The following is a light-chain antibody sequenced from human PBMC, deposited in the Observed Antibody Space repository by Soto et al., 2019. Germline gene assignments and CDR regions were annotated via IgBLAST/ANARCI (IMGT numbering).Light chain of an antibody. Sequence: EIVLTQSPGTLSLSPGERATLSCRASQSVSSSSYLAWYQQKPGQAPRLLIYGASSRPTGLPDRFSGSGSGTDFTLTISRLEPGDFAVDYCHLYGSSPSYTFGQGTKLEIK. CDR3: HLYGSSPSYT. CDR2: GAS. J-gene: IGKJ2*01. V-gene: IGKV3-20*01. CDR1: QSVSSSSY.